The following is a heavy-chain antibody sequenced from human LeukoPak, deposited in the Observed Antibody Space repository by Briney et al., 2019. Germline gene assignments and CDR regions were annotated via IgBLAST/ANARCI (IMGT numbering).Heavy chain of an antibody. CDR1: GGTFSSYT. Sequence: SVKVSCKASGGTFSSYTISWVRQAPGQGLEWMGRIIPILGIANYAQKFQGRVTITADTSTSAAYMEVSSLRSEDPAVYYCARVGRGSRRPYYYYMDVWGKGTTVTVSS. V-gene: IGHV1-69*02. J-gene: IGHJ6*03. CDR3: ARVGRGSRRPYYYYMDV. CDR2: IIPILGIA. D-gene: IGHD1-14*01.